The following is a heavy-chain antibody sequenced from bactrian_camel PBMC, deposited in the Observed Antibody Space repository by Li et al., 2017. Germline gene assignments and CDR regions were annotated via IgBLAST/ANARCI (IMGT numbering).Heavy chain of an antibody. CDR3: ADGVSECYGGTLWSPYYKY. D-gene: IGHD1*01. CDR1: GYTYNRNC. CDR2: RTTSSGST. J-gene: IGHJ4*01. Sequence: HVQLVESGGGSVQAGGSLRLSCAASGYTYNRNCMAWFRQAPGKEREGVAQRTTSSGSTSYADSVKGRFTISRPNAGNVMYLQMNDLKPEDSAMYYCADGVSECYGGTLWSPYYKYWGQGTQVTVS. V-gene: IGHV3S1*01.